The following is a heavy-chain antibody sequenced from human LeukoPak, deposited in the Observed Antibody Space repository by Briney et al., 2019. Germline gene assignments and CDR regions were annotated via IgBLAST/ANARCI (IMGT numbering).Heavy chain of an antibody. D-gene: IGHD4-23*01. J-gene: IGHJ4*02. CDR3: ARRGGHGGSFDY. V-gene: IGHV4-59*08. Sequence: SEILSLTCTVSGGSISSYYWSWIRQPPGKGLEWIGYIYYSGSGSTNYNPSLKSRVTISVDTSKNQFSLKLSSVTAADTAVYYCARRGGHGGSFDYWGQGTLITVSS. CDR2: IYYSGSGST. CDR1: GGSISSYY.